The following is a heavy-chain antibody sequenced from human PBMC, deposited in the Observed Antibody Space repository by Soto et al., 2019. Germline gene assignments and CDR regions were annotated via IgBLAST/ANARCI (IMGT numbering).Heavy chain of an antibody. CDR1: GGSISSGDYY. Sequence: QVQLQESGPGLVKPSQTLSLTCTVSGGSISSGDYYWSWIRQPPGKGLEWIGYIYYSGSTYYNPSLKRRFTLSVDTSKNQVSLKLSSVTAADTAVYYCARNTDYSNYDDYYYGIDVWGQGTTVTVSS. J-gene: IGHJ6*02. CDR2: IYYSGST. V-gene: IGHV4-30-4*01. CDR3: ARNTDYSNYDDYYYGIDV. D-gene: IGHD4-4*01.